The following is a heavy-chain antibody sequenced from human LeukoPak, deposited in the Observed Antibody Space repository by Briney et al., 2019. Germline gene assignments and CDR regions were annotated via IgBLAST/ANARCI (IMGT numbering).Heavy chain of an antibody. Sequence: SETLSLTCTVSGYSISSGYYWGWIRQAPGKGLEWIGSIYNSGSTYYNPSLKSRVTISVDTSKNQFSLKLSSVTAADTAVYYCARQGSYYRFHYYYYYMDVWGKGTTVTVSS. J-gene: IGHJ6*03. D-gene: IGHD1-26*01. CDR3: ARQGSYYRFHYYYYYMDV. CDR2: IYNSGST. V-gene: IGHV4-38-2*02. CDR1: GYSISSGYY.